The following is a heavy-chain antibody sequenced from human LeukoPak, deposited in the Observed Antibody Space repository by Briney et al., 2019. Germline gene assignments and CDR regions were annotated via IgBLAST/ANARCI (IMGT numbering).Heavy chain of an antibody. V-gene: IGHV3-23*01. CDR2: ISSTTNTS. J-gene: IGHJ4*02. CDR3: AKHRGTGWSDYFHY. CDR1: GFAFRRYA. Sequence: GGSLRLSCAASGFAFRRYAMHWVRQAPGKGLEWVSSISSTTNTSYYAETVKGRFTISRDNSKNTPYLQMNSLRAEDTAIYYCAKHRGTGWSDYFHYWGQGTLVTVSS. D-gene: IGHD6-19*01.